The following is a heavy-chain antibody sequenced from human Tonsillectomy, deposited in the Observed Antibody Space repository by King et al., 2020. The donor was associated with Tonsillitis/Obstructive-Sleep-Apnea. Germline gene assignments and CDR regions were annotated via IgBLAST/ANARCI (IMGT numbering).Heavy chain of an antibody. J-gene: IGHJ4*02. CDR1: GFTFNTYG. V-gene: IGHV3-33*01. CDR3: ARDPTRGGGTYSDY. D-gene: IGHD1/OR15-1a*01. Sequence: VQLVESGGGVVQPGRSLRLSCAASGFTFNTYGMHWVRQAPGKGLDWVAVIWYDGSIKYYADSVKGRFAISRDNSKNTLYLDMNNLRVEDTAIYYCARDPTRGGGTYSDYWGQGTLVTVSS. CDR2: IWYDGSIK.